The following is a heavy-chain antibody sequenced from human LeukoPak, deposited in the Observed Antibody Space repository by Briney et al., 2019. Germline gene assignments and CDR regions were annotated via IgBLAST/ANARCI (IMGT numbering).Heavy chain of an antibody. Sequence: PSETLSPTCTVSGDFITAYYWSWIRQPPGKGLEWIGYVYYSGSTEYNPSLRSRVTISLDMSKHQFSLNLTSVTAADTAVYYCASNTGTVFDYWGQGALVTVSS. D-gene: IGHD7-27*01. CDR2: VYYSGST. CDR3: ASNTGTVFDY. J-gene: IGHJ4*02. CDR1: GDFITAYY. V-gene: IGHV4-59*01.